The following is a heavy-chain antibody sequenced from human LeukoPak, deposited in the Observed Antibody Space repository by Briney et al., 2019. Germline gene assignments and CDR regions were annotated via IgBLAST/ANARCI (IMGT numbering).Heavy chain of an antibody. CDR1: GGSFSGYS. CDR3: ARGGGYSYGFVRH. Sequence: SETLSLTCAVYGGSFSGYSWSWIRQPPGKGLEWIGEINHSGSTNYNPSLKSRVTISVDTSKNQFSLKLSSVTAADTAVYYWARGGGYSYGFVRHWGQGTLVTVSS. D-gene: IGHD5-18*01. V-gene: IGHV4-34*01. J-gene: IGHJ4*02. CDR2: INHSGST.